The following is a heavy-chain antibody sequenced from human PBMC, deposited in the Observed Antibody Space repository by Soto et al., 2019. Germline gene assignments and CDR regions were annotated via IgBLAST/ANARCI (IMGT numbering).Heavy chain of an antibody. D-gene: IGHD2-21*02. CDR2: MSHSGGT. Sequence: QVQLQQWGAGLLKPSETLSLTCAVYGGFVSSGSYYWSWIRQPPGKGLEWIGEMSHSGGTHFNPSLKSRVTISVDTSKNQFSRKMSYVTAADTALYYCARVERGTATTVVDAFDIWGPGTMVTVSS. CDR1: GGFVSSGSYY. J-gene: IGHJ3*02. CDR3: ARVERGTATTVVDAFDI. V-gene: IGHV4-34*01.